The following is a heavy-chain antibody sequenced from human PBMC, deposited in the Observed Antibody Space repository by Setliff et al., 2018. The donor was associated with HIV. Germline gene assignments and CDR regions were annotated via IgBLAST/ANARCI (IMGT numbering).Heavy chain of an antibody. Sequence: SETLSLTCALSGYSISNGYYWSWIRQPAGKGLEWIGRIYTSGSTNYNPSLKSRVTISVDTSKNQFSLKLSSVTAADTAVYYCARDRGYYGSGSYGMDVWGQGTTVTVSS. CDR3: ARDRGYYGSGSYGMDV. CDR1: GYSISNGYY. CDR2: IYTSGST. J-gene: IGHJ6*02. D-gene: IGHD3-10*01. V-gene: IGHV4-61*02.